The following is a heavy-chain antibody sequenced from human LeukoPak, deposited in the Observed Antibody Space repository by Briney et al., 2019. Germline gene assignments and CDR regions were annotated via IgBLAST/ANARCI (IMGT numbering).Heavy chain of an antibody. CDR2: IYYSGSS. J-gene: IGHJ4*02. V-gene: IGHV4-39*07. Sequence: SQTLSLTCTVSGGSISSSSYYWGWIRQPPGKGLEWIGSIYYSGSSYNNPSLKSRVTISVDTSKNQFSLKLSSVTAADTAVYFCARQRTDDSSGSLDYWGQGTLVTVSS. CDR1: GGSISSSSYY. CDR3: ARQRTDDSSGSLDY. D-gene: IGHD3-22*01.